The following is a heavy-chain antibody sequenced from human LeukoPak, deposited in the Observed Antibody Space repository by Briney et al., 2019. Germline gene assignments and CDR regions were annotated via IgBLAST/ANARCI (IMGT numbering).Heavy chain of an antibody. CDR1: GGSVSSASYY. CDR3: ARAVVGSYYGSGFRWFDP. J-gene: IGHJ5*02. Sequence: SETLSLTCSVSGGSVSSASYYWSWIRQPPGKGLEWIGYVYYSGNTNYNPSLKSRVTISVDTSKNQFSLKLSSVTAADTAVYYCARAVVGSYYGSGFRWFDPWGQGTLVTVSS. CDR2: VYYSGNT. V-gene: IGHV4-61*01. D-gene: IGHD3-10*01.